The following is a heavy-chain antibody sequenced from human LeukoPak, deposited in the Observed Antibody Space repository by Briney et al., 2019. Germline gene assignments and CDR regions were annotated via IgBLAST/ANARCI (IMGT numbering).Heavy chain of an antibody. V-gene: IGHV3-48*02. CDR1: GFTFSSYS. CDR2: ISSSSSTI. Sequence: PGGSLRLSCAASGFTFSSYSMNWVRQAPGKGLEWVSYISSSSSTIYYADSVKGRFTISRDNAKNSLYLQMNSLRDEDTAVYYCAREGYVMATIPFDYWGQGTLVTVSS. D-gene: IGHD5-24*01. J-gene: IGHJ4*02. CDR3: AREGYVMATIPFDY.